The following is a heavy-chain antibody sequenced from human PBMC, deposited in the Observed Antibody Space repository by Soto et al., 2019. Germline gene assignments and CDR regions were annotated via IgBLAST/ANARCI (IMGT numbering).Heavy chain of an antibody. V-gene: IGHV3-30-3*01. D-gene: IGHD2-2*01. CDR1: GFTFSSYA. CDR2: ISYDGSNK. CDR3: ARDRVPLLDY. Sequence: GGSLRLSCAASGFTFSSYAMHWVRQAPGKGLEWVAVISYDGSNKYYADSVKGRFTISRDNSKNTLYLQMNSLRAEDTAVYYCARDRVPLLDYWGQGTLVTVSS. J-gene: IGHJ4*02.